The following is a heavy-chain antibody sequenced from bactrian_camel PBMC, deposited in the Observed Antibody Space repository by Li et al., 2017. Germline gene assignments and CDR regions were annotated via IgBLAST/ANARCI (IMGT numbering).Heavy chain of an antibody. D-gene: IGHD6*01. CDR3: AAKEYGARLHALHVLTYKY. CDR2: IDANGSA. Sequence: HVQLVESGGGSVQAGGPLRLSCVASGLTDRNRDMGWFRQGPGKEREGVAAIDANGSASYADSVKGRFTISRDNFKNTLFLQMSSLKPEDTAMYYCAAKEYGARLHALHVLTYKYWGHGTQVTVS. V-gene: IGHV3S55*01. CDR1: GLTDRNRD. J-gene: IGHJ4*01.